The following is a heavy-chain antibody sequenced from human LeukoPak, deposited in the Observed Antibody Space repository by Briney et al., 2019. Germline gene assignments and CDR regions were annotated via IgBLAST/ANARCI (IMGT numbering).Heavy chain of an antibody. CDR2: ISSRGSTI. V-gene: IGHV3-11*04. CDR3: ARDEYLLTGSYSSFDY. D-gene: IGHD3-9*01. J-gene: IGHJ4*02. Sequence: GGSLRLSCAASGFTFSDYYMSWIRQAPGRGLEWVSYISSRGSTIYYTDSVKGRFTISRDNAKNSLYLQMNSLKAEDTAVYYCARDEYLLTGSYSSFDYWGQGTVVTVSS. CDR1: GFTFSDYY.